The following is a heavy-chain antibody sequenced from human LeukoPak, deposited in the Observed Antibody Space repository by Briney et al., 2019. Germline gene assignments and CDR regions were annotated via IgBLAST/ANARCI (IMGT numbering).Heavy chain of an antibody. CDR1: GFTFSSYA. V-gene: IGHV3-30-3*01. Sequence: GGSLRLSCAASGFTFSSYAMHWVRQAPGKGLEWVAVISHDGSNKYYADSVKGRFTISRDNSKNTLYLQMNSLRAEDTAVYYCARDQAPYDSWSGYYGGYFDYWGQGTLVTVSS. D-gene: IGHD3-3*01. CDR3: ARDQAPYDSWSGYYGGYFDY. CDR2: ISHDGSNK. J-gene: IGHJ4*02.